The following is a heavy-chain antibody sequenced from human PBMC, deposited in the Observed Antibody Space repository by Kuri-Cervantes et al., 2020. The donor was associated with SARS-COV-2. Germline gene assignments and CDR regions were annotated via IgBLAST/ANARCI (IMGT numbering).Heavy chain of an antibody. Sequence: GGSLRLSCAASGFTFSSYAMSWVRQAPGKGLEWVSAISGSGGSTYYADSVKGRFTISRDNSKNTLYLQMNSLSAEDTAVYYCAKSSTITIFGVVIIPEYFQHWGQGTLVTVSS. D-gene: IGHD3-3*01. J-gene: IGHJ1*01. CDR1: GFTFSSYA. CDR3: AKSSTITIFGVVIIPEYFQH. V-gene: IGHV3-23*01. CDR2: ISGSGGST.